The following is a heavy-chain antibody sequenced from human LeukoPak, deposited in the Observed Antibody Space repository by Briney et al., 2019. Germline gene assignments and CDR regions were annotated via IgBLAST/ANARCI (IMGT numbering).Heavy chain of an antibody. CDR2: ISGSGGTR. CDR3: AKIISPPWGGIDH. CDR1: GFTFSNYG. D-gene: IGHD3-16*01. Sequence: GGSLRLSCAASGFTFSNYGMIWVRQARGKGLEWVSAISGSGGTRNYAESVKGRFTSSRDKSQNTLYLQMSSLRAEDTAVYYCAKIISPPWGGIDHWGQGTLVTVSS. V-gene: IGHV3-23*01. J-gene: IGHJ4*02.